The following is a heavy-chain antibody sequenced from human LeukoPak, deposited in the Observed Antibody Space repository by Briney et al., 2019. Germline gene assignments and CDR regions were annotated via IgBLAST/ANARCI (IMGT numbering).Heavy chain of an antibody. D-gene: IGHD6-19*01. CDR1: GFTFDNYA. CDR3: AKVRGTYSSGYFFDY. CDR2: ISWNSGYI. Sequence: GGSLRLSCAASGFTFDNYAMHWVRQAPGKGLEWLSIISWNSGYIGYADSVKGRFTISRDNAKKSLDLQMNSLRAEDTAFYYCAKVRGTYSSGYFFDYWGQGPLVTVPS. J-gene: IGHJ4*02. V-gene: IGHV3-9*01.